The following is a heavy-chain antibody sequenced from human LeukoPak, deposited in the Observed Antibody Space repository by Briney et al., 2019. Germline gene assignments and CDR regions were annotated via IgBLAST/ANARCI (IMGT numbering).Heavy chain of an antibody. J-gene: IGHJ4*02. CDR1: GFTFSSYS. Sequence: GGSLRLSCRASGFTFSSYSMNWVRQAPGKGLEWVSSISTSGSNRYYADSVKGRFTISRDNAKNSLYPQMNSLRAEDTAVYYCVLYDSSGYYNAYWGQGTLVTVSS. CDR2: ISTSGSNR. CDR3: VLYDSSGYYNAY. D-gene: IGHD3-22*01. V-gene: IGHV3-21*01.